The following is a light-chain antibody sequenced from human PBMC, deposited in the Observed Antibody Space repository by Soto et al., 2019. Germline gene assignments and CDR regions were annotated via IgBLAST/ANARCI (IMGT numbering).Light chain of an antibody. J-gene: IGLJ2*01. V-gene: IGLV2-14*01. CDR1: SSDVGGYNY. CDR2: DVS. Sequence: QSVLTQPASVSGSPGRSITISCTGTSSDVGGYNYVSWYQQHPGKAPKLMIFDVSNRPSGVSNRFSGSKSGNTASLTISGLQAEDEADYYCSSYTSSSTLVFGGVTKLTGL. CDR3: SSYTSSSTLV.